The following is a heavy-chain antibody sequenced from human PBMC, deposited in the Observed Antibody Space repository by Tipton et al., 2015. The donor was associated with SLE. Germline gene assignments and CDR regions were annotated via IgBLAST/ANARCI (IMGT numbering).Heavy chain of an antibody. Sequence: TLSLTCAVYGGSVSGHYWSWIRQPPGKGLEWIGEINHSGRTNYNPSLKSRVTISVDTSKNQFSLKLSSVTAADTAVYYCARGQQLALFFDYWGQGTLVTVSS. V-gene: IGHV4-34*01. CDR1: GGSVSGHY. D-gene: IGHD6-13*01. CDR2: INHSGRT. CDR3: ARGQQLALFFDY. J-gene: IGHJ4*02.